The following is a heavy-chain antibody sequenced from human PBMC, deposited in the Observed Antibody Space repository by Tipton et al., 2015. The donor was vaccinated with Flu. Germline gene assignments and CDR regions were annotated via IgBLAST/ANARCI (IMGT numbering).Heavy chain of an antibody. V-gene: IGHV5-51*03. D-gene: IGHD3-22*01. CDR2: IYLDDSDA. Sequence: QLVQSGAEVKKPGASLKISCQASGYSSTSYWIAWVRQMPGKGLEWMGIIYLDDSDARYSPSFQGQVTISADKSISTAYLQWTSLKASDTGMYYCAREDYYDSSGQPPNDPFDLWGQGTMVTVSS. J-gene: IGHJ3*01. CDR3: AREDYYDSSGQPPNDPFDL. CDR1: GYSSTSYW.